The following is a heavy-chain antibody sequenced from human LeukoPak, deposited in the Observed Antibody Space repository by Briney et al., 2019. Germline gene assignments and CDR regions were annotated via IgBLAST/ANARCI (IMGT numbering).Heavy chain of an antibody. D-gene: IGHD1-1*01. CDR1: GFTVSSHH. V-gene: IGHV3-23*01. J-gene: IGHJ2*01. CDR3: AKSTGEYTGYFDL. CDR2: ISGSGGST. Sequence: PGGSLRLSCAASGFTVSSHHMSWVRQAPGKGLEWVSAISGSGGSTDYADSVKGRFTISIDNSKNTLYLQINSLRAEDAAVYYCAKSTGEYTGYFDLWGRGTLVTVSS.